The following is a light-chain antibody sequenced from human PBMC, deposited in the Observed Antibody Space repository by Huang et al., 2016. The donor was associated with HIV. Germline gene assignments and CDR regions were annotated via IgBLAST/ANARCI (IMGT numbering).Light chain of an antibody. Sequence: DIQMTQSPSTLSASVGDRVTITCRASQSISDLLAWYQQQPGKAPKVLIYKASTLESGVPSRFSGTGSGTEFTLTISSLQPDDFATYYCQQYYSYSGYTFGQGTKLEIK. CDR2: KAS. J-gene: IGKJ2*01. V-gene: IGKV1-5*03. CDR3: QQYYSYSGYT. CDR1: QSISDL.